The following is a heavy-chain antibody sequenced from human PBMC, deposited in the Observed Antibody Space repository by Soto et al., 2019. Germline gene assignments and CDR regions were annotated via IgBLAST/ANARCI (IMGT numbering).Heavy chain of an antibody. CDR2: ISWNSGSI. CDR1: XFTFDDYA. Sequence: EVQLVESGGGLVQPGRSLRLXXXXXXFTFDDYAMHWVRQAPGKGLEWVSGISWNSGSIGYADSVKGRFTISRDNAKNSLYLQMNSLRAEDTALYYCAKDSYYDSSGYSFDYWGQGTLVTVSS. CDR3: AKDSYYDSSGYSFDY. D-gene: IGHD3-22*01. J-gene: IGHJ4*02. V-gene: IGHV3-9*01.